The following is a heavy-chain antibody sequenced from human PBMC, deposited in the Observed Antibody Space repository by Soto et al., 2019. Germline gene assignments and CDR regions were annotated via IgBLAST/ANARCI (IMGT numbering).Heavy chain of an antibody. D-gene: IGHD3-3*01. J-gene: IGHJ4*02. CDR3: ARDRDFSGYFDY. CDR2: ISSSGITI. Sequence: GGSLRLSCAASGFTFSDYYMSWIRQAPGKGLERVSFISSSGITIYYADSVKGRFTISRDNAKNSLYLQMNSLRAEDTAVYYCARDRDFSGYFDYWGQGTLVTVSS. CDR1: GFTFSDYY. V-gene: IGHV3-11*01.